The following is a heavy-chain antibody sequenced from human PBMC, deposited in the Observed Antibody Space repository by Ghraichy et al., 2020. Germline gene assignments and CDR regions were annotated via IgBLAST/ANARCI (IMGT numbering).Heavy chain of an antibody. CDR3: ARGWLRQGFDY. CDR1: GDSVSSNSAA. CDR2: TYFGSKWYN. J-gene: IGHJ4*02. V-gene: IGHV6-1*01. Sequence: SQTLSLTCAISGDSVSSNSAAWNWITQSPARGLEWLGRTYFGSKWYNDYAVSVKSRITINPDTSKNQFSLQLNSVTPEDTAVYYCARGWLRQGFDYWGQGTLVTVSS. D-gene: IGHD5-24*01.